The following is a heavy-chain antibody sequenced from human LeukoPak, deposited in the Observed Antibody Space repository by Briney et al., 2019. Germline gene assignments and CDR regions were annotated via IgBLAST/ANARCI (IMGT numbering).Heavy chain of an antibody. CDR1: GFTFSSYS. Sequence: GGSLRLSCAASGFTFSSYSMNWVRQAPGKGLEWVSSISSSSSYIYYADSVKGRFTISRDNAKNSLYLQMNSLRAEDTAVYYCARRAAPRGAPYFDYWGQGTLVTVSS. CDR3: ARRAAPRGAPYFDY. CDR2: ISSSSSYI. J-gene: IGHJ4*02. V-gene: IGHV3-21*01. D-gene: IGHD3-10*01.